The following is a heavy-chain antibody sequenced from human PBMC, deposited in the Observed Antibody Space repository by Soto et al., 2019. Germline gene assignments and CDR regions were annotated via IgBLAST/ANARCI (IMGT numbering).Heavy chain of an antibody. Sequence: ASVKVSCKASGYTFTSYGISWLRQAPGQGLEWMGWISAYNGNTNYAQKLQGRVTMTTDTSTSTAYMELRSLRSDDTAVYYCARDKRYPPDVYYYGMDVWGQGTTVTVSS. CDR2: ISAYNGNT. CDR3: ARDKRYPPDVYYYGMDV. D-gene: IGHD1-20*01. J-gene: IGHJ6*02. CDR1: GYTFTSYG. V-gene: IGHV1-18*04.